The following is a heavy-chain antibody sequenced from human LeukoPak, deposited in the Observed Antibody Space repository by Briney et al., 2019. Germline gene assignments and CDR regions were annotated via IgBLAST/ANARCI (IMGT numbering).Heavy chain of an antibody. CDR3: ARSPTGHDAFDI. J-gene: IGHJ3*02. CDR1: GGSISSYY. Sequence: SETLSLTCTVSGGSISSYYWSWIRQPPGKGLEWIGYIYYSGSTNYNPSLKSRVTISVDTSKNEFSLKLSSVTAADTAVYYCARSPTGHDAFDIWGQGTMVTVSS. V-gene: IGHV4-59*01. CDR2: IYYSGST.